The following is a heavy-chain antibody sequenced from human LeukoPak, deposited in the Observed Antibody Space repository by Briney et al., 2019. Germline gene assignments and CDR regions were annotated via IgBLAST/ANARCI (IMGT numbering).Heavy chain of an antibody. D-gene: IGHD3-22*01. V-gene: IGHV3-30*02. Sequence: GGSLRLSCAASGFIFSSYGMHWVPQPPGKGLEWVAFIRSDGSDKYYVDSVKGRFTISRDNSKNTLWLQMNSLRAEDTAVYYCAKHDSSSDFWGQGTLVTVSS. J-gene: IGHJ4*02. CDR1: GFIFSSYG. CDR2: IRSDGSDK. CDR3: AKHDSSSDF.